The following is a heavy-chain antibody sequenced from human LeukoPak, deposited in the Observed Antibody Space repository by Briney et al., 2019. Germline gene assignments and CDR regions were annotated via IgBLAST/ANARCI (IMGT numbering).Heavy chain of an antibody. V-gene: IGHV4-39*01. CDR3: ARRQTKSGSTSIDY. J-gene: IGHJ4*02. CDR1: GGSISSSSYY. CDR2: IYYSGST. Sequence: SETLSLTCSVSGGSISSSSYYWGWIRQPPGKGLEWIGSIYYSGSTYYNPSLKSRVTISVDTSKNQFSLRLISVTAADTAVYYCARRQTKSGSTSIDYWGQGTLVTVSS. D-gene: IGHD5-12*01.